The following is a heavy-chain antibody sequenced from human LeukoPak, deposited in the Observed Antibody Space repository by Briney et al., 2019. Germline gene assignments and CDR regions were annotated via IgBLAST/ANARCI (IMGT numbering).Heavy chain of an antibody. D-gene: IGHD4-17*01. CDR2: MNPNSGNT. J-gene: IGHJ4*02. Sequence: ASVKVSCKASGYTFTSYDINWVRQATGQGLEWMGWMNPNSGNTGYAQKFQGRVTMTRNTSISTAYMELSSLRSEDTAVYYCAIQGPGLGDYDPLLDYWGQGTLVTVSS. V-gene: IGHV1-8*01. CDR3: AIQGPGLGDYDPLLDY. CDR1: GYTFTSYD.